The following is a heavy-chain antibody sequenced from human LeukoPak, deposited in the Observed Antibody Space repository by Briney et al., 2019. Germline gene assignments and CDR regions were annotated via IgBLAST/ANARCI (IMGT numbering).Heavy chain of an antibody. CDR3: ATDKAEDAAMATGFYGMDV. V-gene: IGHV1-69*04. D-gene: IGHD5-18*01. CDR2: IIPIFDIA. Sequence: ASVKVSCKASGGSFSSYALSWVRQAPGQGLEWMGRIIPIFDIANYAQKFQGRVTITADKSTSTAYMELSSLRSEDTAVYYCATDKAEDAAMATGFYGMDVWGQGTTVTVS. CDR1: GGSFSSYA. J-gene: IGHJ6*02.